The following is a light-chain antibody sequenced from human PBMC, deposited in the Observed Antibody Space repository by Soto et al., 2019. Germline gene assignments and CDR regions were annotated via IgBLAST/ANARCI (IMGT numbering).Light chain of an antibody. CDR2: GAS. J-gene: IGKJ2*01. CDR3: RQYDNWPHP. Sequence: EMVMTQSPATLSVSPGERATLSCRASQNLSRNLAWYQQQPGQAPRLLIYGASTRATGIPARFSGSGSGTDFTLTISSLQSEDFAVYFCRQYDNWPHPFRQGTKLEIK. CDR1: QNLSRN. V-gene: IGKV3-15*01.